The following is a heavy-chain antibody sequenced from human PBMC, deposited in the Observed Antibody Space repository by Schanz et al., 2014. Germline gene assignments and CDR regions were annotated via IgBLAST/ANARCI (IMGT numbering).Heavy chain of an antibody. Sequence: QVQLVQSGAEVKKPGSSVKVSCKASGGTFNSYTINWLRQAPGQGLEWMGKIIPVLNIATYAQRFQGRVSITADKSTSTAYMELSSLRYEDTALYYCARGTMPGTFDIWGQGTMVTVSS. CDR2: IIPVLNIA. D-gene: IGHD2-2*01. V-gene: IGHV1-69*02. CDR3: ARGTMPGTFDI. J-gene: IGHJ3*02. CDR1: GGTFNSYT.